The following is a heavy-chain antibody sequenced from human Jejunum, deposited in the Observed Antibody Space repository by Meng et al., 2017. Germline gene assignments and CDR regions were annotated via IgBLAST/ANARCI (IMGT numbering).Heavy chain of an antibody. CDR3: ARGRSSSGFYYRFDP. CDR2: ISYDGSRR. CDR1: GFTFSDYA. D-gene: IGHD3-22*01. V-gene: IGHV3-30-3*01. J-gene: IGHJ5*02. Sequence: QVQLVEPGGGVAQPGRSLRLSCAASGFTFSDYAMHWVRQAPGKGLEWVALISYDGSRRYYADAVKGRFTVSRDNSENTLFLQMNSLRPEDTALYSCARGRSSSGFYYRFDPWGRGTLVTVSS.